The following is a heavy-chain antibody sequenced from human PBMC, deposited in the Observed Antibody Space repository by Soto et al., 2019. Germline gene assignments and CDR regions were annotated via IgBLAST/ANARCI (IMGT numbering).Heavy chain of an antibody. J-gene: IGHJ6*01. Sequence: QVQLVESGGGVVQPGRSLRLSCAASGFTFSSYAMHWVRQAPGKGLEWVAVISYDGSNKYYADSVKGRFTISRDNSKNTLYLQMNSLRAEDTAVYYCARDGNGYCSSTSCYPMVDYYYYGMDVW. D-gene: IGHD2-2*03. CDR3: ARDGNGYCSSTSCYPMVDYYYYGMDV. CDR1: GFTFSSYA. V-gene: IGHV3-30-3*01. CDR2: ISYDGSNK.